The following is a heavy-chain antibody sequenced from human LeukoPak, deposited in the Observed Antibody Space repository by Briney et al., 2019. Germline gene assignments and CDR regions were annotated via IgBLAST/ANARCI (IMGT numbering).Heavy chain of an antibody. J-gene: IGHJ4*02. V-gene: IGHV3-21*01. CDR3: ARDISY. CDR1: GFTFSSYS. Sequence: GGSLRLFCSASGFTFSSYSMNWVRQAPGKGLEWVSSISSSSSYIYHADSVKGRFTISRDNAKNSLYLQMNSLRAEDTAVYYCARDISYWGQGTLVTVFS. CDR2: ISSSSSYI. D-gene: IGHD1-14*01.